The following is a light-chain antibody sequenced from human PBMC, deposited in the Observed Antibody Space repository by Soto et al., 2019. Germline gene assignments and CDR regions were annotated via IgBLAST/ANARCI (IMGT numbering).Light chain of an antibody. CDR1: QTVSNTY. Sequence: EVVLTQSPGTLSLSPGESATLSCRASQTVSNTYLTWYQQKPGQAPRLLIYGASKRATGIPDRFSGSGSGRDFTLTISGLEPEDFAVYYCQQYGSSPLISFGQGTRLEI. CDR3: QQYGSSPLIS. J-gene: IGKJ5*01. CDR2: GAS. V-gene: IGKV3-20*01.